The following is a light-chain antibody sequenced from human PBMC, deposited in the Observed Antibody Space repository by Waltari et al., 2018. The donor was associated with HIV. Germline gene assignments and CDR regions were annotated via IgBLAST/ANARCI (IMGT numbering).Light chain of an antibody. CDR2: DVS. CDR1: SSDVGSYNY. V-gene: IGLV2-11*01. J-gene: IGLJ2*01. Sequence: QSALTQPRSLSGSPGQSVPIPCTGTSSDVGSYNYVSSYQHHPGKAPNLILYDVSERPSGVPDRCSGSKSGNTASLTISGLQAEDEADYYCCSYAGTYTFVVFGGGTKLTVL. CDR3: CSYAGTYTFVV.